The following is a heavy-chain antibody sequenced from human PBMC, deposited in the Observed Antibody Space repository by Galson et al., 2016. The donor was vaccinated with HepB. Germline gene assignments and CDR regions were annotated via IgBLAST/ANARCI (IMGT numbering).Heavy chain of an antibody. Sequence: CAISGDSVSRSGATWNWIRQSPSRGLEWLGRTYYRSKWYNDYAVSVKSRITINPDTSKNQFSLQLNSVTPEDTAVHYCARVTVAGTGGFDPWGQGTLVTVSS. V-gene: IGHV6-1*01. CDR3: ARVTVAGTGGFDP. CDR1: GDSVSRSGAT. D-gene: IGHD6-19*01. CDR2: TYYRSKWYN. J-gene: IGHJ5*02.